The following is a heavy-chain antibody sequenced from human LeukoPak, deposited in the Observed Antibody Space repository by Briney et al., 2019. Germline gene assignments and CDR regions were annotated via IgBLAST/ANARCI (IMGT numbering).Heavy chain of an antibody. CDR1: GFTFSSYA. V-gene: IGHV3-23*01. J-gene: IGHJ4*02. Sequence: GGSLRLSCAASGFTFSSYAMSWVRQAPGKGLEWVSAISGSGGSTYYADSVKGRFTISRDNSKNTLYLQMNSLRAEDTAVYYCARGSNWWVRISSHWGQGTLVTVSS. CDR3: ARGSNWWVRISSH. CDR2: ISGSGGST. D-gene: IGHD2-15*01.